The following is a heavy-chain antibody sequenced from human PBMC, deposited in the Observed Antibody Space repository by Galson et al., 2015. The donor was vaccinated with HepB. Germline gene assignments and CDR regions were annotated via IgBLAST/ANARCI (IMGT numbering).Heavy chain of an antibody. CDR1: GFTFSSYA. CDR3: ASELRDGYNGGFDY. D-gene: IGHD5-24*01. CDR2: ISGSGGCT. V-gene: IGHV3-23*01. J-gene: IGHJ4*02. Sequence: SLRLSCAASGFTFSSYAMSWVRQAPGKGLEWVSAISGSGGCTYYADSVKGRFTISRDNSKNTLYLQMNSLRAEDTAVYYCASELRDGYNGGFDYWGQGTLVTVSS.